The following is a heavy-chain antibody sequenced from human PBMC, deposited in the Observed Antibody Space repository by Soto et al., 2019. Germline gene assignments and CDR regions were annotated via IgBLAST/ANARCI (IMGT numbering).Heavy chain of an antibody. CDR1: GGSISSYY. J-gene: IGHJ3*02. V-gene: IGHV4-59*01. CDR3: AREPGYSGYDLTTNDAFDI. Sequence: SETLSLTCTVSGGSISSYYWSWIRQPPGKGLEWIGYIYYSGSTNYNPSLKSRVTISVDTSKNQFSLKLSSVTAADTAVYYCAREPGYSGYDLTTNDAFDIWGQGKMVTVSS. CDR2: IYYSGST. D-gene: IGHD5-12*01.